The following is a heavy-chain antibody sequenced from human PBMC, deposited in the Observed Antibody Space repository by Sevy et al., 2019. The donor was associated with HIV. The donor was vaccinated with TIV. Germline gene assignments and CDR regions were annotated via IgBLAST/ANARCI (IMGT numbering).Heavy chain of an antibody. Sequence: GGSLRLSCAASGFTFSSYSMNWVRQAPGKGLEWVSYISSSSSTIYYADSLKGRFTISGDKAKNSLYLQMNSLRDEDTAVYYCARDDKVEMATILFDYWGQGTLVTVSS. V-gene: IGHV3-48*02. J-gene: IGHJ4*02. D-gene: IGHD5-12*01. CDR2: ISSSSSTI. CDR1: GFTFSSYS. CDR3: ARDDKVEMATILFDY.